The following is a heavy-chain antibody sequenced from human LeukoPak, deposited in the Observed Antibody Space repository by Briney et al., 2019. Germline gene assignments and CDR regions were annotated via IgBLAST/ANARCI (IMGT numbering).Heavy chain of an antibody. CDR1: GLTFSSYC. CDR3: ARDWYTAMVDDACDI. Sequence: PGGSLTLSCAVSGLTFSSYCMNWVRQPPGKGLEWVSSISNSCSYIYYADSVKRRFTIARDNAKNSLYLQMNSLRAEDTAVYYCARDWYTAMVDDACDIWGQGTMVTVSS. V-gene: IGHV3-21*01. CDR2: ISNSCSYI. D-gene: IGHD5-18*01. J-gene: IGHJ3*02.